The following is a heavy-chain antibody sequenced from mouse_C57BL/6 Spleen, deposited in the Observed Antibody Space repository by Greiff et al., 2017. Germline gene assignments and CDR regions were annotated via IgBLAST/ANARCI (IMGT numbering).Heavy chain of an antibody. V-gene: IGHV1-19*01. D-gene: IGHD4-1*01. CDR3: ARDWAWFAY. CDR2: IHPYNGGT. Sequence: EVQLQQSGPVLVKPGASVKMSCKASGYTFTDYYMNWVKQSHGKSLEWIGVIHPYNGGTSYNQKFKGKATLTVDKSSSTAYMELNSLTSEESSVYYCARDWAWFAYWGQGTLVTVSA. CDR1: GYTFTDYY. J-gene: IGHJ3*01.